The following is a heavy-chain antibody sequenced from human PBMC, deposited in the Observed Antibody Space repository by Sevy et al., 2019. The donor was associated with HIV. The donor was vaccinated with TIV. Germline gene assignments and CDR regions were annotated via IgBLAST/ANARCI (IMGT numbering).Heavy chain of an antibody. Sequence: GGSLRLSCAASGFTFSSYAMSWVRQAPGKGLEWVSAISGSGGSTYYADSVKGRFTISRDNSKNTLYLQMNSLRAEDTVVYYCAKDRRRSLAAAFDYWGQGTLVTVSS. V-gene: IGHV3-23*01. CDR3: AKDRRRSLAAAFDY. D-gene: IGHD6-13*01. J-gene: IGHJ4*02. CDR1: GFTFSSYA. CDR2: ISGSGGST.